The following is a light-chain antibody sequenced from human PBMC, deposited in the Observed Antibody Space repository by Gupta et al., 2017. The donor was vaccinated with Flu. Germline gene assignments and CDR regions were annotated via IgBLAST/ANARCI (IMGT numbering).Light chain of an antibody. CDR2: RNN. J-gene: IGLJ3*02. CDR1: SSNIGSNN. V-gene: IGLV1-44*01. CDR3: AAWDDSLNGRV. Sequence: QSVLTQPPSASGTPGQRVTISCSGSSSNIGSNNVNWYQQLPGTAPKLLIYRNNQRPSRVPDRFSGSKSGTSASLAISGLQSEDEADYYCAAWDDSLNGRVFGGGTKLTVL.